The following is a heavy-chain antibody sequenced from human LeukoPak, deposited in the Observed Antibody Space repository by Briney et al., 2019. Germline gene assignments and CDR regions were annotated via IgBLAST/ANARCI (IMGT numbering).Heavy chain of an antibody. J-gene: IGHJ3*01. D-gene: IGHD3-9*01. V-gene: IGHV4-59*08. CDR2: IYYSGST. Sequence: PSETLSLTCTVSGGSISSYYWSWIRQPPGKGLEWIGYIYYSGSTNYNPSLKSRVTISVDTSKNQFSLKLRSATAADTAIYYCARRYLGAFDLWGQGTMVTVSS. CDR1: GGSISSYY. CDR3: ARRYLGAFDL.